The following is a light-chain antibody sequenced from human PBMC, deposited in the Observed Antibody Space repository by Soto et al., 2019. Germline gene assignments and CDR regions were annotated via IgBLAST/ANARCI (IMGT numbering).Light chain of an antibody. Sequence: VCTQSPGTLSSSPGESPTISCRASQTVRNNYLAWYQQKPGQAPRLLIYDASSRATGIPDRFSGSGSGTDFTLTISRLEPEDFAVYYCQQSGRSPRTFGQGTRVDIK. V-gene: IGKV3-20*01. CDR1: QTVRNNY. CDR3: QQSGRSPRT. J-gene: IGKJ1*01. CDR2: DAS.